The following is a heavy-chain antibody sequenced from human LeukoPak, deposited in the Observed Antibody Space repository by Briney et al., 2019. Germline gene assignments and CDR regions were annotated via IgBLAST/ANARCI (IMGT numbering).Heavy chain of an antibody. V-gene: IGHV3-20*04. J-gene: IGHJ4*02. D-gene: IGHD6-19*01. CDR2: ITWNGGIT. Sequence: GGSPRLSCAASGFPFDNYGMAWVRQAPGKGLEWVSGITWNGGITAYADSVKGRFTISRDNAKNSLYLQMNSLRAEDTALYYCARDGPVAGVELDQWGQGTLVTVSS. CDR3: ARDGPVAGVELDQ. CDR1: GFPFDNYG.